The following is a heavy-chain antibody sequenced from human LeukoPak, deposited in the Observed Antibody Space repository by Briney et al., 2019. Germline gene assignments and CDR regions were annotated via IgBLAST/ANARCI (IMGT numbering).Heavy chain of an antibody. CDR2: ISYSGST. CDR3: ASSTGYSSGWYSDY. V-gene: IGHV4-59*12. D-gene: IGHD6-19*01. J-gene: IGHJ4*02. Sequence: SETLSLTCTVSGGSITGYYWSWIRQPPGKGLEWIGYISYSGSTNSNPSLKSRVTMSVDTSKNQFSLKLSSVTAADTAVYYCASSTGYSSGWYSDYWGQGTLVTVSS. CDR1: GGSITGYY.